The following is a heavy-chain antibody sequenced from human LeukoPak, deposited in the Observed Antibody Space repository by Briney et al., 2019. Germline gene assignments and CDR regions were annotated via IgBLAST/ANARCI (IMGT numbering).Heavy chain of an antibody. CDR3: AEKWFEIDY. D-gene: IGHD3-10*01. CDR1: GFTFSSYA. V-gene: IGHV3-23*01. Sequence: PGGSLRLSCAASGFTFSSYAMSWVRQAPGKGLEWVSAISSSGGSTHYADSVKGWFTISRDNSKNTLYLQMNSLRAEDTAVYYCAEKWFEIDYWGQGALVTVSS. J-gene: IGHJ4*02. CDR2: ISSSGGST.